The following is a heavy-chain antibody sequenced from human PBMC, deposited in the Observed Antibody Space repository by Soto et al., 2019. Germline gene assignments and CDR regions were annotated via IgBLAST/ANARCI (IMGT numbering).Heavy chain of an antibody. Sequence: EVQLVESGGGLVKPGGSLRLSCAASGFTFTRYSMNWVRQAPGKGLEWVSSISSTTNYIYYGDSMKGRFTISRDNAKNSLYLEMNRLRAEDTAVYYCARESEGLTSNFDYWGQGTLVTVSS. J-gene: IGHJ4*02. CDR2: ISSTTNYI. CDR1: GFTFTRYS. V-gene: IGHV3-21*06. CDR3: ARESEGLTSNFDY.